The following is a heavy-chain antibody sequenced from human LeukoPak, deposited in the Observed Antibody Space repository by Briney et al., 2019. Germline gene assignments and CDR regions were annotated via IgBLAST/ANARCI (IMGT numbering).Heavy chain of an antibody. CDR3: ARDLGSGYDGGVY. V-gene: IGHV3-21*01. J-gene: IGHJ4*02. CDR1: GFTFSRYS. Sequence: GGSLRLSCAASGFTFSRYSMNWVRQAPGKGLEWVSSISTSSTYIYYADSVKGRFTISRDNAKNSLYLQMNSLRAEDTAVYYCARDLGSGYDGGVYWGQGTLVAVSS. D-gene: IGHD5-12*01. CDR2: ISTSSTYI.